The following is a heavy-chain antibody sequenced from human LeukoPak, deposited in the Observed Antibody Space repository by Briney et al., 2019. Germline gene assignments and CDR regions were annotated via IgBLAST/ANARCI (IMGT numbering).Heavy chain of an antibody. D-gene: IGHD2-2*01. J-gene: IGHJ4*02. Sequence: SCKASGYTFTGYYMHWVRQAPGKGLEWVAVISYDGSNKYYADSVKGRFTISRDNSKNTLYLRMNSLRAEDTAVYYCARDPYGVVVVPAASPPDYWGQGTLVTVSS. CDR3: ARDPYGVVVVPAASPPDY. CDR2: ISYDGSNK. V-gene: IGHV3-30-3*01. CDR1: GYTFTGYY.